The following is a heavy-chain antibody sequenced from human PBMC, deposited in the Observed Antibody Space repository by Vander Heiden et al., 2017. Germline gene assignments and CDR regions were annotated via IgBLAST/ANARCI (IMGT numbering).Heavy chain of an antibody. V-gene: IGHV4-34*01. CDR3: ARGDSNLSWFDP. J-gene: IGHJ5*02. CDR1: GGSFSGYY. CDR2: INHSGSA. D-gene: IGHD4-4*01. Sequence: QVQLQQWGAGLLKPSETLSLTCAVYGGSFSGYYWSWIRQPPGKGLEWIGEINHSGSANYNPSLKSRVTISVDTSKNQFSLKLSSVTAADTAVYYCARGDSNLSWFDPWGQGTLVTVSS.